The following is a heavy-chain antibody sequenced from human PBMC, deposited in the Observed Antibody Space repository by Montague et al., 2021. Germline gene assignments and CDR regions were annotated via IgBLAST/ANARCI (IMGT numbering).Heavy chain of an antibody. D-gene: IGHD3-10*01. CDR1: GGSISSSPFY. J-gene: IGHJ4*02. CDR3: ARAGPRTYGGDSLDY. V-gene: IGHV4-39*01. Sequence: SETLSLTCTVSGGSISSSPFYWGWIRQSPGKGREWIGSNYYRGDTYYNPSLKSRVSLSIDTSKNQFSLKMNSVTAADTAVYYCARAGPRTYGGDSLDYWGQGALVTVSS. CDR2: NYYRGDT.